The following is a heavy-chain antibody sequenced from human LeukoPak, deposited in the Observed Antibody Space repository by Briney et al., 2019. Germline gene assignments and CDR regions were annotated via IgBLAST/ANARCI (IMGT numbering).Heavy chain of an antibody. D-gene: IGHD3-16*02. J-gene: IGHJ6*03. CDR3: ARGGYRSYYYVDV. CDR2: MYYTGSS. Sequence: SETLSLTCSVSGDSISTYLWTWIRQAPGKGLDWIGYMYYTGSSNYNPSLQSRVAISIDTSKNEFSLKLASVTPADTAVYYCARGGYRSYYYVDVWGKGTTVIVSS. V-gene: IGHV4-59*01. CDR1: GDSISTYL.